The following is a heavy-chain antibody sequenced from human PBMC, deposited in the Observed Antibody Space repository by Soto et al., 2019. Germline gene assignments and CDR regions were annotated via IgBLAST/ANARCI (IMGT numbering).Heavy chain of an antibody. J-gene: IGHJ6*02. CDR2: SIPIFDTA. D-gene: IGHD5-12*01. CDR3: ARGRGYSGDDHYYYFDMDV. CDR1: GDTFNNYH. V-gene: IGHV1-69*01. Sequence: QVQLVQSGAEVKKPGSSVKVSCKASGDTFNNYHITWVRQAPGEGLEWMGGSIPIFDTANYAQKFQGRVTISVDESTSTAYMELSSLRSEDTAVYYCARGRGYSGDDHYYYFDMDVWGQGTTVTVSS.